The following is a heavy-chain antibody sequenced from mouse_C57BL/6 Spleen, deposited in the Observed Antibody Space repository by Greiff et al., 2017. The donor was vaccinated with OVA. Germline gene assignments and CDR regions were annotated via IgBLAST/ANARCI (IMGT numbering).Heavy chain of an antibody. J-gene: IGHJ4*01. Sequence: QVQLQQSGPELVKPGASVKISCKASGYAFSSSWMNWVKQRPGKGLEWIGRIYPGDGDTNYNGKFKGKATLTADKSSSPAYMQLSSLTSEDSAVYFCARYDYYGSSPTPFYAMDYWGQGTSVTVSS. D-gene: IGHD1-1*01. CDR2: IYPGDGDT. CDR3: ARYDYYGSSPTPFYAMDY. CDR1: GYAFSSSW. V-gene: IGHV1-82*01.